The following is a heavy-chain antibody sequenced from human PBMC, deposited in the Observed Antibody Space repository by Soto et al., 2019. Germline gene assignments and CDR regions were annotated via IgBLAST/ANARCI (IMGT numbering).Heavy chain of an antibody. J-gene: IGHJ4*02. CDR2: ISGSGGST. D-gene: IGHD6-13*01. CDR1: GFTFSSYA. CDR3: FSAALDY. V-gene: IGHV3-23*01. Sequence: ESGGGLVQPGGSLRLSCAASGFTFSSYAMSWVRQAPGKGLEWVSTISGSGGSTYYADSVKGRFTISRDIPKNTLSLQMDSLRAEDTAVYYCFSAALDYWGQGTLVTVSS.